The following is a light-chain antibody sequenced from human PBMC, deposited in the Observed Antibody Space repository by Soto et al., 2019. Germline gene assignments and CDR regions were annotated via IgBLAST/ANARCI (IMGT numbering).Light chain of an antibody. CDR1: KSISSY. Sequence: DIKMTQSPSSLSASVGDRVTITCRASKSISSYLNWYQQKPGKAPKLLIYTTSSLQSRVPSRFSGSGSSTDFTLTIISLQPQDFATYYCHQSYSSPPLFGPGTKVHIK. J-gene: IGKJ3*01. CDR2: TTS. CDR3: HQSYSSPPL. V-gene: IGKV1-39*01.